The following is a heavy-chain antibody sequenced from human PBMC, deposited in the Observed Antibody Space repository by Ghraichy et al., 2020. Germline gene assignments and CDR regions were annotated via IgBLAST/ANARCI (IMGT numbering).Heavy chain of an antibody. Sequence: GGSLRLSCAASGFTFSSYWMSWVRQAPGKGLEWVANIKQDGSEKYYVDSVKGRFTISRDNAKNSLYLQMNSLRAEDTAVYYCARSDYGDHLYYFDYWGQGTLVTVSS. CDR2: IKQDGSEK. CDR1: GFTFSSYW. CDR3: ARSDYGDHLYYFDY. V-gene: IGHV3-7*03. D-gene: IGHD4-17*01. J-gene: IGHJ4*02.